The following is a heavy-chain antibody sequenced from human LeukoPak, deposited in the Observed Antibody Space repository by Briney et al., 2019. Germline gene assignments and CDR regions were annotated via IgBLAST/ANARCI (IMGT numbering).Heavy chain of an antibody. V-gene: IGHV3-21*06. J-gene: IGHJ1*01. Sequence: GGSLRLSCAASGFTFNTYTMNWVRQAPGKGLEWVSSITASSTAIYSADSVKGRFTISRDNAKNSLSLRMNSLSAEDTAVYYCATGYSSGWYFYFQHWGQGSLVSVSS. CDR1: GFTFNTYT. CDR3: ATGYSSGWYFYFQH. CDR2: ITASSTAI. D-gene: IGHD6-19*01.